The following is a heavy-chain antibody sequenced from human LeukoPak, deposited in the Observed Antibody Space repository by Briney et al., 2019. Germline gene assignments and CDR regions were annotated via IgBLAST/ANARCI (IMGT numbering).Heavy chain of an antibody. CDR3: AREGADNWFDP. Sequence: SETLSLTCTVSGYSISSGYYWGWIRQPPGKGLEWIGSIYHSGSTYYNPSLKSRVTISIDTSKNQFSLKLSSVTAADTAVYYCAREGADNWFDPWGQGTLVTVSS. CDR1: GYSISSGYY. CDR2: IYHSGST. V-gene: IGHV4-38-2*02. J-gene: IGHJ5*02. D-gene: IGHD1-26*01.